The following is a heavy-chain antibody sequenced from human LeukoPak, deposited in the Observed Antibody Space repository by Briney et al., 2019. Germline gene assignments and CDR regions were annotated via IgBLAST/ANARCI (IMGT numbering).Heavy chain of an antibody. CDR3: ERGHYPPRWYFHL. J-gene: IGHJ2*01. Sequence: SETLSLICGVFCGSFSSYSWTWTWIRQTPGQGLEWIGEIIQTGNIHYSPALESRVTIDMDTDKNRFSLKLPSVPAADTAVYYCERGHYPPRWYFHLWGRGTRLTVSS. D-gene: IGHD3-10*01. V-gene: IGHV4-34*01. CDR2: IIQTGNI. CDR1: CGSFSSYS.